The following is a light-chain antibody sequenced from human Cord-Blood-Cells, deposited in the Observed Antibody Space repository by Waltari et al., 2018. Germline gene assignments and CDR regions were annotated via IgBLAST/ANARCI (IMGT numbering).Light chain of an antibody. CDR2: DVS. V-gene: IGLV2-14*01. CDR3: SSYTSSSTLYV. J-gene: IGLJ1*01. Sequence: QSALTQPASVSGSPGQSITISCTGTSSDVGGYNYVSWYQQHPGKAPKLMIYDVSKRPSGFSNLFSGSKSGNTASLTISGLQAEHEADYYCSSYTSSSTLYVFGTGTKVTVL. CDR1: SSDVGGYNY.